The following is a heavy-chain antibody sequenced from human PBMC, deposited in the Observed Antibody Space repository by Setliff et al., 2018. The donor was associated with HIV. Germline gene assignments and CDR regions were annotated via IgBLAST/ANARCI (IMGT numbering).Heavy chain of an antibody. Sequence: SESLSLTCAVSGFSINSGYYWGWIRQPPGKALEWIGSVYYSGSTNYNPSLKSRLTISVDTSKNQFSLKLSSVTAADPAVYYCAGGPGTTSIDYWAQGTLVTVSS. CDR3: AGGPGTTSIDY. CDR2: VYYSGST. D-gene: IGHD1-26*01. V-gene: IGHV4-38-2*01. J-gene: IGHJ4*02. CDR1: GFSINSGYY.